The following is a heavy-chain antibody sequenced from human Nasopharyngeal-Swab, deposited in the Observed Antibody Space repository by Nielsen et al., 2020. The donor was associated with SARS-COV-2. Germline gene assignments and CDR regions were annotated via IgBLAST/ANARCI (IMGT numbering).Heavy chain of an antibody. Sequence: GESLKISCVASGFNFNNYVMTWVRQPPGRGLEWVASMNGDTVSTYYADSVKGRFTISRDNAKNSLYLQMNSLRDEDTAVYYCARDSRNYDFWSGGFDPWGQGTLVTVSS. J-gene: IGHJ5*02. V-gene: IGHV3-48*02. CDR2: MNGDTVST. CDR1: GFNFNNYV. D-gene: IGHD3-3*01. CDR3: ARDSRNYDFWSGGFDP.